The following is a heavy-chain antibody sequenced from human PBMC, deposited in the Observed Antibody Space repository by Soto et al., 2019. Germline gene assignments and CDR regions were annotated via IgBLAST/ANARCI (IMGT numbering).Heavy chain of an antibody. V-gene: IGHV3-21*01. D-gene: IGHD1-26*01. Sequence: GRSLRLSWAASRFTSTSYSMNCDRQAPGKGLEWVSSIRSRSRYIYYADSVKGRFTISRDNAKNSLYLQMTSLRAEDTAVYYCAREPNPTWSYYYFDYWGQGTLVTVSS. J-gene: IGHJ4*02. CDR3: AREPNPTWSYYYFDY. CDR2: IRSRSRYI. CDR1: RFTSTSYS.